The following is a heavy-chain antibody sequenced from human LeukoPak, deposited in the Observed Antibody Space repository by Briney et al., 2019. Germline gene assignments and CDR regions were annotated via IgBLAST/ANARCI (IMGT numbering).Heavy chain of an antibody. CDR1: GGSFSGYY. CDR2: INHSGST. J-gene: IGHJ3*02. V-gene: IGHV4-34*01. D-gene: IGHD5-18*01. CDR3: AKDETAMVTWHDAFDI. Sequence: SETLSLTCAVYGGSFSGYYWSWIRQPPGKGLEWIGEINHSGSTNYNPSLKSRVTISVDTSKNQFSLKLSSVTAADTAVYYCAKDETAMVTWHDAFDIWGQGTMVTVSS.